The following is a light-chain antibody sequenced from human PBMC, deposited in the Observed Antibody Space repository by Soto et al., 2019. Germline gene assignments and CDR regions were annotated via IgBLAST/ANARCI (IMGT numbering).Light chain of an antibody. CDR3: QQYNNWPRT. CDR1: QSVSSN. V-gene: IGKV3-15*01. J-gene: IGKJ1*01. CDR2: GAS. Sequence: EIVMTQSPAILSLSPCGRATLSCRASQSVSSNLAWYQQKPGQAPRLHIYGASTRATGIPARFSGSGSGAEFTLTISSLQSEDFAVYYCQQYNNWPRTFGQGTKVDI.